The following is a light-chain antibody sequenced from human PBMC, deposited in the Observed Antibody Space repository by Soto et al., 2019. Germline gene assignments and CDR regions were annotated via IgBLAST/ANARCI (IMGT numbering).Light chain of an antibody. CDR1: SSDVGRYNH. Sequence: QSVLTQPRSVSGSPGQSVTISCTGTSSDVGRYNHVSWYQQHPGKAPKLMIYDVSKRPSGVPDRFSGSKSGNTASLTISGLQAEGEADYYCCSYAGSYTFVFGGGTQLTVL. V-gene: IGLV2-11*01. CDR3: CSYAGSYTFV. J-gene: IGLJ7*01. CDR2: DVS.